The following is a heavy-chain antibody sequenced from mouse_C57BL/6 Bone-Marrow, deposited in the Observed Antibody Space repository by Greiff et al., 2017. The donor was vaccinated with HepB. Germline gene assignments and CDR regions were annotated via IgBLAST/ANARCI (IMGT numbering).Heavy chain of an antibody. J-gene: IGHJ1*03. Sequence: DVMLVESGGGLVQPGGSLKLSCAASGFTFSDYYMYWVRQTPEKRLEWVAYISNGGGSTYYPDTVKGRFTISRDNAKNTLYLQMSRLKSEDTAMYYCARLSYGSSYDWYFDVWGTGTTVTVSS. CDR1: GFTFSDYY. D-gene: IGHD1-1*01. V-gene: IGHV5-12*01. CDR2: ISNGGGST. CDR3: ARLSYGSSYDWYFDV.